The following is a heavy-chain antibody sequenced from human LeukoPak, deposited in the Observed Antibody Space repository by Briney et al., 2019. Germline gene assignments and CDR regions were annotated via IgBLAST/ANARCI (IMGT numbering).Heavy chain of an antibody. CDR1: GGTFSSYA. V-gene: IGHV1-69*05. CDR2: IIPIFGTA. D-gene: IGHD1-26*01. CDR3: AREGELPWGYYFDY. J-gene: IGHJ4*02. Sequence: SVKVSCKASGGTFSSYAISWVRQAPGQGLEWMGRIIPIFGTANYAQKLQGRVTITTDESTSTAYMELSSLRSEDTAVYYCAREGELPWGYYFDYWGQGTLVTVSS.